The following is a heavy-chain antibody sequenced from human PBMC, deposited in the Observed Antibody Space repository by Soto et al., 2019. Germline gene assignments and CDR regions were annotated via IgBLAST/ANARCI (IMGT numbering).Heavy chain of an antibody. CDR1: GYHFDTYW. J-gene: IGHJ4*02. CDR2: IYPGDFDT. CDR3: ERRLGDCFGHQECFAY. D-gene: IGHD2-21*02. V-gene: IGHV5-51*01. Sequence: GESLKISCTASGYHFDTYWIGWVRQMPGKGLEWMGIIYPGDFDTRYSQSFQGHFTMSVDKSINTAYLQWNNLETSDTAMDYCERRLGDCFGHQECFAYSGQGSQVTVSS.